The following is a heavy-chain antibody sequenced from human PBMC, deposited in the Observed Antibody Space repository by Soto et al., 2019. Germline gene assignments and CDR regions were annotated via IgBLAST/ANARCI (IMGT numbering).Heavy chain of an antibody. J-gene: IGHJ5*02. D-gene: IGHD3-3*01. Sequence: EASVKVSCKASGYTFTSYAMHWVRQAPGQRLEWMGWINAGNGNTKYSQKFQGRVTITRDTSASTAYMELSSLRSEDTAVYYCARVHHVEWHNWFDPWGQGTLVTVSS. CDR3: ARVHHVEWHNWFDP. V-gene: IGHV1-3*01. CDR2: INAGNGNT. CDR1: GYTFTSYA.